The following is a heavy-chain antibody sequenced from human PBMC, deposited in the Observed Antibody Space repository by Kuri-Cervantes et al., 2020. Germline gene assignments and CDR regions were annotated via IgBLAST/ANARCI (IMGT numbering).Heavy chain of an antibody. Sequence: SQTLSLTCAISGYSISSGYYWTWIRQPPGKGLEWIGYIYSTGSTTYNPSLNSRVTISLDASKNQFSLNLRSMTAADTAVYYCARDRSTVVTFDYWGQGTLVTVSS. CDR1: GYSISSGYY. J-gene: IGHJ4*02. V-gene: IGHV4-61*01. CDR2: IYSTGST. CDR3: ARDRSTVVTFDY. D-gene: IGHD4-23*01.